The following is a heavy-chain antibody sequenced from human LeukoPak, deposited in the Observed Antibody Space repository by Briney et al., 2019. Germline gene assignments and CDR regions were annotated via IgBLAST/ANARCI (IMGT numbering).Heavy chain of an antibody. CDR3: ARVLRDYDFWSGDYYFDY. Sequence: ASVKVSCKASGYTFTSYYMHWVRQAPGKGLEWMGGFDPEDGETIYAQKFQGRVTMTEDTSTDTAYMELSSLRSEDTAVYYCARVLRDYDFWSGDYYFDYWGQGTLVTVSS. V-gene: IGHV1-24*01. CDR1: GYTFTSYY. J-gene: IGHJ4*02. CDR2: FDPEDGET. D-gene: IGHD3-3*01.